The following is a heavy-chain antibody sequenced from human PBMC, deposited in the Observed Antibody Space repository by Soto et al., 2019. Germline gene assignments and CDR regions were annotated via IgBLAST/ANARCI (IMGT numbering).Heavy chain of an antibody. V-gene: IGHV1-46*01. CDR1: GYTFTGYY. J-gene: IGHJ6*02. CDR3: ARGIGYDSSGYYPYGTYYYYGMDV. CDR2: SNPSGGST. D-gene: IGHD3-22*01. Sequence: ASVKVSCKASGYTFTGYYMHWVRQAPGQGLEWMGISNPSGGSTSYAQKFQGRVTMTRDTSTSTVYMELSSLRSEDTAVYYCARGIGYDSSGYYPYGTYYYYGMDVWGQGTTVTVSS.